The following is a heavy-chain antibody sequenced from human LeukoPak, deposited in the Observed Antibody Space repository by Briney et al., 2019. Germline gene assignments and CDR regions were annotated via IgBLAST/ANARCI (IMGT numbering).Heavy chain of an antibody. CDR1: GYTFTSYG. D-gene: IGHD3-16*01. J-gene: IGHJ6*03. V-gene: IGHV1-18*01. CDR2: ISGSNGNT. CDR3: ARVGVYYHYMDV. Sequence: ASVKVSCKASGYTFTSYGISWVRQAPGQGLEWMGWISGSNGNTNYAQKLQGRVTITADKSTSTAYMELSSLRSEDTAVYYCARVGVYYHYMDVWGKGTTVTVSS.